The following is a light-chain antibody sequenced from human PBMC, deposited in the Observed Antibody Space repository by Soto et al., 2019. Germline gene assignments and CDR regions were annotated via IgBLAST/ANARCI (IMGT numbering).Light chain of an antibody. J-gene: IGKJ1*01. CDR1: QNIDHH. Sequence: DIQMTQSPSSLSASVGDRVTITCRASQNIDHHLNWYQHKPGKAPRLLMDAASRMQSGVPSRFTGSGTGTDFTLTINSLQPEDFATYYCQQSYSNTWTFGQGTRV. CDR2: AAS. CDR3: QQSYSNTWT. V-gene: IGKV1-39*01.